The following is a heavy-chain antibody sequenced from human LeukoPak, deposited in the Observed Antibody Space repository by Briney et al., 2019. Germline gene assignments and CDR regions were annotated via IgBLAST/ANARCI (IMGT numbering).Heavy chain of an antibody. V-gene: IGHV4-34*01. CDR3: ARDTTPRKFDY. CDR1: GGSFSGYY. J-gene: IGHJ4*02. Sequence: PSETLSLTCAVCGGSFSGYYWSWIRQPPGKGLEWIGEINHSGSTNYNPSLKSRVTLSVDTSKNQFSLKLSSVTAADTAVYYCARDTTPRKFDYWGQGTLVTVSS. CDR2: INHSGST. D-gene: IGHD1-1*01.